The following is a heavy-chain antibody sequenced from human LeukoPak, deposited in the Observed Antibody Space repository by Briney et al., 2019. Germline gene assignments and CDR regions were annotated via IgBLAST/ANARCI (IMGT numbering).Heavy chain of an antibody. CDR1: GFAFSDYW. CDR3: ARRDITIFGVVTPLYYFDY. Sequence: QAGGSLRLSCAASGFAFSDYWMSWVRQAPGKGLEWVANIKKDGSDIYYMESVKGRFTVSRDNAKNSLYLQMNSLRAEDTAVYYCARRDITIFGVVTPLYYFDYWGQGTLVTVSS. D-gene: IGHD3-3*01. CDR2: IKKDGSDI. J-gene: IGHJ4*02. V-gene: IGHV3-7*01.